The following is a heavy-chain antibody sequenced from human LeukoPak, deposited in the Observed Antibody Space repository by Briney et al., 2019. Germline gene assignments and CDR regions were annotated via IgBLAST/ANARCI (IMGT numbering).Heavy chain of an antibody. Sequence: GGSLRLSCAASGFTFSSYSMNWVRQAPGKGLEWVSSISSCSSYIYYADSVKGRFTISRDNAKNSLYLQMNSLRAEDTAVYYCARGWDTAMALFDYWGQGTLVTVSS. CDR1: GFTFSSYS. CDR2: ISSCSSYI. CDR3: ARGWDTAMALFDY. J-gene: IGHJ4*02. V-gene: IGHV3-21*01. D-gene: IGHD5-18*01.